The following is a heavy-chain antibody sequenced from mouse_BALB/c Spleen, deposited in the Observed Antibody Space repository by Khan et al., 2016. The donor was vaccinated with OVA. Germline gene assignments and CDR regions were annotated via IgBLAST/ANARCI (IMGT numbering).Heavy chain of an antibody. CDR2: ISYSGNT. CDR1: GYSITSEYT. J-gene: IGHJ3*01. CDR3: TRKDYYDYAPFPY. V-gene: IGHV3-2*02. Sequence: EVELVESGPGLVKPSQSLSLTCTVTGYSITSEYTWNWIRQFPGNKLEWMGFISYSGNTRYNPSLKSRISITRDTSKNQFFLQLNSVTSEDTATYYCTRKDYYDYAPFPYWGQGTMVTVSA. D-gene: IGHD2-4*01.